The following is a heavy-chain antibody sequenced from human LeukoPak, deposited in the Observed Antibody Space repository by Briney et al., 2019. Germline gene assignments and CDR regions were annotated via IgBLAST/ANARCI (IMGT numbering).Heavy chain of an antibody. CDR1: GGTFSSYA. D-gene: IGHD3-3*01. Sequence: ASVKVSCKASGGTFSSYAISWVRQAPGQGLEWMGRIIPILGIANYAQKFQGRVTITADKSTSTAYMELSSLRSEDTAVYYCARAPMDIRFLEWLSLNYYYYYGMDVWGQGTTVTVSS. CDR3: ARAPMDIRFLEWLSLNYYYYYGMDV. V-gene: IGHV1-69*04. J-gene: IGHJ6*02. CDR2: IIPILGIA.